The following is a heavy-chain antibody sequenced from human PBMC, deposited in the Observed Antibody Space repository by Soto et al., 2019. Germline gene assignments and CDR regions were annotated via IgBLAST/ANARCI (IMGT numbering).Heavy chain of an antibody. J-gene: IGHJ4*02. V-gene: IGHV1-18*04. CDR1: GYIFSDYG. CDR3: AKRTSGTTWGESDY. D-gene: IGHD4-17*01. CDR2: ISGYSGNA. Sequence: ASVKVSCKTSGYIFSDYGINWVRQAPGQGLEWMGWISGYSGNANLAQKFQGRVTMTTDRSTRTAYMELRRLRSDDTAVYYCAKRTSGTTWGESDYWGQGTLVTVSS.